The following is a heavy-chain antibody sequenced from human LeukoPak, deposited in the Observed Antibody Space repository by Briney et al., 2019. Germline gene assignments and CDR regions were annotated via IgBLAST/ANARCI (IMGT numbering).Heavy chain of an antibody. CDR1: GYTFSSYA. Sequence: GGSLRLSCAASGYTFSSYAMSWVRQAPGKGLEWVSAISGSGGSTYYADSVKGRFTISRDNSKNTLYLQMNSLRAEDTAVYYCAKSLESGRLRAFDYWGQGTLVTVSS. V-gene: IGHV3-23*01. CDR3: AKSLESGRLRAFDY. J-gene: IGHJ4*02. CDR2: ISGSGGST. D-gene: IGHD3-10*01.